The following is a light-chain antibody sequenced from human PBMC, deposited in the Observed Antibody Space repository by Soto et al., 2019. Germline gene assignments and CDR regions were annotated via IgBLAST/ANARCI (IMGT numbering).Light chain of an antibody. CDR2: DDS. J-gene: IGLJ2*01. Sequence: SYELTQPPSVSVAPGQTARITCGGNNIGSKSVHWYQQKPCQAPVLVVYDDSDRPSGIPERFSGSNSGNTATLTISRVEAGDEADYYCQVWDSSSDHSVVFGGGTKLTVL. CDR1: NIGSKS. CDR3: QVWDSSSDHSVV. V-gene: IGLV3-21*02.